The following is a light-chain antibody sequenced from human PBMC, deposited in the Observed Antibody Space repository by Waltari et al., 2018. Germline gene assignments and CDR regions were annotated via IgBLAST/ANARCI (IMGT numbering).Light chain of an antibody. CDR1: QSVSRS. CDR3: QQYNNWPRT. Sequence: EIVMTQSPATLSVSPGERATLSCRASQSVSRSFLAWYQQKPGQAPRLLIYGTSTRATGFPDRFSGSGSGTEFTLTISSLQSEDFAVYYCQQYNNWPRTFGRGTKVEIK. J-gene: IGKJ1*01. V-gene: IGKV3-15*01. CDR2: GTS.